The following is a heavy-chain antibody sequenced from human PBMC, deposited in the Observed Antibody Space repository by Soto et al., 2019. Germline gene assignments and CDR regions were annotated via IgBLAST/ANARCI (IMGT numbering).Heavy chain of an antibody. CDR1: GYMFISYG. CDR2: ISAYNGNT. Sequence: ASVKVSCKASGYMFISYGINWVRQAPGQGLEWMGWISAYNGNTKYAQNLQGRVTMTTDTSTSTAYMEMRSLRSDDTAVYYCVRDLDGSGSYSTDYWGPGTLVTVSS. J-gene: IGHJ4*02. V-gene: IGHV1-18*01. D-gene: IGHD3-10*01. CDR3: VRDLDGSGSYSTDY.